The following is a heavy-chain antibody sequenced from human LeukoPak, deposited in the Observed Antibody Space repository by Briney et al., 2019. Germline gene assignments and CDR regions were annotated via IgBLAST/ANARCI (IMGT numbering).Heavy chain of an antibody. CDR3: ARDRDGYAYSFDY. J-gene: IGHJ4*02. Sequence: SETLSLTCTVSGGSITSGSYHWGWIRQSPGKGLEWIGNTYYTGSAYYRPSLQSRVPISVDTSKKEFSLKLTSVTAADTAVYYCARDRDGYAYSFDYWGQGTLVTVSS. CDR1: GGSITSGSYH. CDR2: TYYTGSA. V-gene: IGHV4-39*02. D-gene: IGHD5-24*01.